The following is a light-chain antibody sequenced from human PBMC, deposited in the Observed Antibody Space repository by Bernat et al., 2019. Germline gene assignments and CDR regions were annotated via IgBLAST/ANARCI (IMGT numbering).Light chain of an antibody. J-gene: IGKJ4*01. CDR2: AAS. CDR1: QDFSVY. Sequence: DIQLTQSPSFLSASIGDRVTITCRASQDFSVYLAWYQQKSGKAPMLLIYAASTLQGGVPSRFSGSGSGTDFTLTINSLQPEDFATYYCQKLNRYPLTFGGGTKVEIK. V-gene: IGKV1-9*01. CDR3: QKLNRYPLT.